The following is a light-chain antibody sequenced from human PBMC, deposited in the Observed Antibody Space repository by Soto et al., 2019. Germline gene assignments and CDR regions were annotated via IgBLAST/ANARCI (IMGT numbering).Light chain of an antibody. V-gene: IGKV3D-20*02. J-gene: IGKJ5*01. Sequence: EIVWTQSPGTLSLSPGERAALACRASQSVSSRYLAWYQQKPGLAPSLXXYDASSRATGIPARFSGSGSGTDLTLTISRLETEDSAVYYCQQRNIWPTVTFGQGTRLEIK. CDR3: QQRNIWPTVT. CDR1: QSVSSRY. CDR2: DAS.